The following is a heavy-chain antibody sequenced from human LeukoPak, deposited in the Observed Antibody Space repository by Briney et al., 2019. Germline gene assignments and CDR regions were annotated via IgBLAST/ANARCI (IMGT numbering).Heavy chain of an antibody. Sequence: GESLKISCKVSGYSFTSYWIGWVRQMPGKGLEWMGIIYPGDSDTRYSPSFQGQVTISADKSISTTYLQWSSLKASGTAMYYCAILGYSSSYNYFDYWGQGTLVTVSS. CDR1: GYSFTSYW. J-gene: IGHJ4*02. V-gene: IGHV5-51*01. D-gene: IGHD6-13*01. CDR3: AILGYSSSYNYFDY. CDR2: IYPGDSDT.